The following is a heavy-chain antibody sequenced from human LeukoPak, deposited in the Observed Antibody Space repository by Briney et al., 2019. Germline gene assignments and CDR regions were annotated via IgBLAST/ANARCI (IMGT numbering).Heavy chain of an antibody. D-gene: IGHD4-4*01. CDR2: INHSGST. CDR3: AARAFGGNYDY. J-gene: IGHJ4*02. V-gene: IGHV4-34*01. CDR1: GGSFSGYY. Sequence: SETLSLTCAVYGGSFSGYYWSWIRQPPGKGLEWIGEINHSGSTNYNPSLKSRVTISVETSKNQFSLKLSSVTAADTAVYYCAARAFGGNYDYWGQGTLVTVSS.